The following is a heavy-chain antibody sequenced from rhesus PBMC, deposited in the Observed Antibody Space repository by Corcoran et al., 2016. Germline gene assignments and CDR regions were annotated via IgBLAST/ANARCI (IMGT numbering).Heavy chain of an antibody. CDR1: GFSFSDYY. J-gene: IGHJ4*01. CDR2: IRYTGGST. Sequence: EVQLVESGGGLAKPGGSLRLSCAASGFSFSDYYMYWVRQAPGKGREWVSGIRYTGGSTYYADAVKGRFTISRENAKNTLYLQMDSLRAEDTAVYYCARALRVGTTIDYWGQGVLVTVSS. D-gene: IGHD1-20*01. V-gene: IGHV3S18*01. CDR3: ARALRVGTTIDY.